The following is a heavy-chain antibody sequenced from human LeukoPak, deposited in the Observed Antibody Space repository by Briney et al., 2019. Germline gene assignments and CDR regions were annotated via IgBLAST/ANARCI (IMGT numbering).Heavy chain of an antibody. J-gene: IGHJ5*02. D-gene: IGHD3-16*01. Sequence: GTSVKVSCKASGYTFTSYAMHWVRRAPGQRLEWMGWINAGNGNTKYSKKFQGRVTITRDTSASTAYMELSSLRSEDTAVYYCARSPPYDYVWGTRRGDWFDPWGQGTLVTVSS. CDR3: ARSPPYDYVWGTRRGDWFDP. CDR1: GYTFTSYA. V-gene: IGHV1-3*01. CDR2: INAGNGNT.